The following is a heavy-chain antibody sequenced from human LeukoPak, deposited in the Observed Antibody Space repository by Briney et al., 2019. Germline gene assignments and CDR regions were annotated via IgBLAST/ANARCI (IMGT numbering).Heavy chain of an antibody. V-gene: IGHV3-23*01. Sequence: GGSLRLSCAASGFTFSSYAMSWVRQAPGKGLEWVSAISGSGGSTYYADSVKGRFTISRDNSKNTLYLQMNSLKTEDTAVYYCATDQRWELPLNYWGQGTLVTVSS. J-gene: IGHJ4*02. CDR1: GFTFSSYA. CDR2: ISGSGGST. CDR3: ATDQRWELPLNY. D-gene: IGHD1-26*01.